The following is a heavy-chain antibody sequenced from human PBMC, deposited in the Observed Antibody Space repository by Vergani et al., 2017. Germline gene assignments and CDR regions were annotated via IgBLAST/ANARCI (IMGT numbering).Heavy chain of an antibody. CDR1: GFTFSSYA. J-gene: IGHJ4*02. D-gene: IGHD6-19*01. Sequence: QVQLVESGGGVVQPGRSLRLSCAASGFTFSSYAMLWVRQAPGKGLEWVAVISYDGSNKYYADSVKGRFTISRDNSKNTLYLQMNSLRAEDTAVYYCASSWAVAGKGDFDYWGQGTLVTVSS. CDR3: ASSWAVAGKGDFDY. V-gene: IGHV3-30-3*01. CDR2: ISYDGSNK.